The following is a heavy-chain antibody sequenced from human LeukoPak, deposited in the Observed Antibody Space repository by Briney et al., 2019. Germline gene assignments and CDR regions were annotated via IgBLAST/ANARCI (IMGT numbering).Heavy chain of an antibody. CDR1: GVTFSSYA. CDR3: AKDMRYDSSGYFDY. D-gene: IGHD3-22*01. V-gene: IGHV3-23*01. J-gene: IGHJ4*02. Sequence: PGGSLRLSCAASGVTFSSYAMSWVRQAPGKGLERVSAISGTGGRTYFADSVKGRFTISRDNSKNTLYLQMNSLRAEDTAVYYCAKDMRYDSSGYFDYWGQGTLVTVSS. CDR2: ISGTGGRT.